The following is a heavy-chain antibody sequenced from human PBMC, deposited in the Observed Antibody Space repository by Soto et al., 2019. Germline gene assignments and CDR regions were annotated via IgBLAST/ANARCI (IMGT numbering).Heavy chain of an antibody. V-gene: IGHV5-51*01. CDR1: GYRFTSFW. CDR2: AQPGHSGT. D-gene: IGHD6-13*01. CDR3: ARHGYSSSWYPDH. Sequence: LGESLKISCQGSGYRFTSFWIGWVRQMPGKGLGWVGIAQPGHSGTRYSPSFQGHVTISXXXXTXTXYXQXXXLRAXDTAMYFCARHGYSSSWYPDHWGQGTLVTVSS. J-gene: IGHJ4*02.